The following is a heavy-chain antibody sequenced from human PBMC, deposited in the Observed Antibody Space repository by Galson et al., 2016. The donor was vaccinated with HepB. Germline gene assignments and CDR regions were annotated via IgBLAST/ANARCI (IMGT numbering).Heavy chain of an antibody. CDR3: ATPPSRLPFTS. D-gene: IGHD2/OR15-2a*01. J-gene: IGHJ4*02. CDR2: INSGGTAV. Sequence: SLRLSCAASGFIFTDYYMNWIRQAPGKGLEWVSYINSGGTAVYYADSVKGRFTISRDNAKNSQYLQMNSLTVEDTPVYFCATPPSRLPFTSRGQGTLVTVSS. V-gene: IGHV3-11*01. CDR1: GFIFTDYY.